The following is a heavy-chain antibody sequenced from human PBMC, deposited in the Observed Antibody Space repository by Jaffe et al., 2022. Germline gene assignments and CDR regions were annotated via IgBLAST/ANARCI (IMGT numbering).Heavy chain of an antibody. V-gene: IGHV3-48*01. CDR2: ISSSSSTI. CDR3: ARDHGFVPAAMPDY. Sequence: EVQLVESGGGLVQPGGSLRLSCAASGFTFSSYSMNWVRQAPGKGLEWVSYISSSSSTIYYADSVKGRFTISRDNAKNSLYLQMNSLRAEDTAVYYCARDHGFVPAAMPDYWGQGTLVTVSS. D-gene: IGHD2-2*01. J-gene: IGHJ4*02. CDR1: GFTFSSYS.